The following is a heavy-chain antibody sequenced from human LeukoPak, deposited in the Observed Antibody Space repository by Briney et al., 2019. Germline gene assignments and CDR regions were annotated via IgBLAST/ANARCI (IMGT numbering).Heavy chain of an antibody. CDR3: ARGGSSYGYYFDY. CDR2: IYYSGST. CDR1: GGSFSGYY. J-gene: IGHJ4*02. D-gene: IGHD5-18*01. Sequence: SETLSLTCAVYGGSFSGYYWSWIRQPPGKGLEWIGYIYYSGSTSYNPSLKSRLIISVDTSKNQFSLKLNSVTAADTAVYYCARGGSSYGYYFDYWGQGTLVTVSS. V-gene: IGHV4-59*01.